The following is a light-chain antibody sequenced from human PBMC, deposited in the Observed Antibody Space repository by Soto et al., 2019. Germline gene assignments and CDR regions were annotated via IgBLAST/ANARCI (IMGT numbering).Light chain of an antibody. CDR1: SSDVGSYNY. V-gene: IGLV2-14*01. CDR3: SSYTSSSPPVV. J-gene: IGLJ2*01. CDR2: EVS. Sequence: QSALTQPASVSGSPGQSITISCTGTSSDVGSYNYVSWYQQHPGKAPKLMIYEVSNRPSGVSNRFSGSKSVNTASLTISGLQAEDEADYYCSSYTSSSPPVVFGGGTKVTVL.